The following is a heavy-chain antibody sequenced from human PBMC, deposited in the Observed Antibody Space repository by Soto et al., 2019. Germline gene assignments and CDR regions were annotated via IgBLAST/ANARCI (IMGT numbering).Heavy chain of an antibody. V-gene: IGHV3-15*07. CDR1: GFTFSDAW. J-gene: IGHJ5*02. CDR3: TTLRPS. Sequence: EVQLVESGGGLVKPGGSLRLSCAASGFTFSDAWMNWVRQAPGKGLEWVGHVKTKADGGTTDYAAFVNCRFTISRDDSTITLLLNITNLKTEDTAMYYCTTLRPSWCERTLV. CDR2: VKTKADGGTT.